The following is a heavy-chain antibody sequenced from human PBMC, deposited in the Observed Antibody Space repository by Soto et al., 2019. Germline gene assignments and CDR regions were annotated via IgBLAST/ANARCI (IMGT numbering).Heavy chain of an antibody. Sequence: GGSLRLSCAASGFTFSSYWMLWVRQAPWKGLVWVSRINSDGSSTSYADSVKGRFTISRDNAKNTLYLQMNSLRAEDTAVYYCARGGGCSGGSCYPLYYGLDVWGQGTTVTVSS. CDR1: GFTFSSYW. CDR2: INSDGSST. V-gene: IGHV3-74*01. J-gene: IGHJ6*02. CDR3: ARGGGCSGGSCYPLYYGLDV. D-gene: IGHD2-15*01.